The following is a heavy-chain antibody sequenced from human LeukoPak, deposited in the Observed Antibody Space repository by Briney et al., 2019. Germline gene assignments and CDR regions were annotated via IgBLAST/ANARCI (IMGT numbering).Heavy chain of an antibody. CDR3: GRSLARWYAIFELLSY. CDR2: ISSSSSTI. D-gene: IGHD2-8*01. J-gene: IGHJ4*02. Sequence: PGGSLTLSCAVSGFPFCSYSMIWLRQAPGKGLEWVSYISSSSSTIYYADSVKGRFTISRDNAKNSLYLQMNSLRAEDTAVYYCGRSLARWYAIFELLSYWGQGTLVTVSS. V-gene: IGHV3-48*01. CDR1: GFPFCSYS.